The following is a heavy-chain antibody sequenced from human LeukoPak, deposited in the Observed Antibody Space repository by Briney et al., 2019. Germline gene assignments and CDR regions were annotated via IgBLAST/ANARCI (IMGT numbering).Heavy chain of an antibody. V-gene: IGHV3-30-3*01. CDR2: ISYDGSNK. CDR1: GFTFSSYA. J-gene: IGHJ6*02. Sequence: GGSLRLSCAASGFTFSSYAMHWVRQAPGKGLEWVAVISYDGSNKYYADSVKGRFTISRDNSKNTLYLQMDSLRAEDTAVYYCARGGDYYYYGMDVWGQGTTVTVSS. CDR3: ARGGDYYYYGMDV. D-gene: IGHD4-17*01.